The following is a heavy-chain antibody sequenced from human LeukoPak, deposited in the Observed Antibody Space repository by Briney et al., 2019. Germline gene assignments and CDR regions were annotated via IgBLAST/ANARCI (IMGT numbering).Heavy chain of an antibody. D-gene: IGHD3-16*01. CDR2: ISSSSSYI. CDR3: ARDLIIWGASLLGAFDI. CDR1: GFTFSSYS. V-gene: IGHV3-21*01. J-gene: IGHJ3*02. Sequence: GGSLRLSCAASGFTFSSYSMTWVRQAPGKGLEWVSSISSSSSYIYYADSVKGRFTISRDNAKNSLYLQMNSLRAEDTAVYYCARDLIIWGASLLGAFDIWGQGTMVSVSS.